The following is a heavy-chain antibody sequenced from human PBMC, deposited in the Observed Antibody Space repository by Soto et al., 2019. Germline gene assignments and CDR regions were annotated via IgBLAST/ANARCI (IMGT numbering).Heavy chain of an antibody. CDR2: ISAYNGNT. V-gene: IGHV1-18*01. D-gene: IGHD6-13*01. J-gene: IGHJ4*02. CDR3: ARVPYGYSSSWYDY. CDR1: GYTFTSYG. Sequence: GASVKVSCKASGYTFTSYGISWARQAPGQGLEWMGWISAYNGNTNYAQKLQGRVTMTTDTSTSTACMELRSLRSDDTAVYYCARVPYGYSSSWYDYWGQGTLVTVSS.